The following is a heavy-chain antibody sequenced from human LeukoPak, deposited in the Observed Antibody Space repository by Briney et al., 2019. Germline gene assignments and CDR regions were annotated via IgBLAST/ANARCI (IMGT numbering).Heavy chain of an antibody. CDR1: CGSISSDY. CDR3: ARYDFNKYFDF. V-gene: IGHV4-59*01. CDR2: IYYSGST. Sequence: SETLSLTCTVSCGSISSDYWSWIRQPPGKGVEWIGYIYYSGSTNYNPSLKSRVTMSVDTSKNQFSLKLTSVTAADTAVYYCARYDFNKYFDFWGQGALVTVSS. D-gene: IGHD3-3*01. J-gene: IGHJ4*02.